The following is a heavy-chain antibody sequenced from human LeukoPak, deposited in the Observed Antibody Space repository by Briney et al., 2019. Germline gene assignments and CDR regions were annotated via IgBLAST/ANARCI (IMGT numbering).Heavy chain of an antibody. D-gene: IGHD3-9*01. CDR1: GYTFTSYD. J-gene: IGHJ6*04. CDR3: ARVPLGAFDI. V-gene: IGHV1-18*01. CDR2: ISGYNGNT. Sequence: ASVKVSCKASGYTFTSYDISWVRQAPGQGLEWMGWISGYNGNTNYAQKFQGRVTMTTDTSTSTAYMELRSLRSDDTAVYYCARVPLGAFDIWGKGTTVTVSS.